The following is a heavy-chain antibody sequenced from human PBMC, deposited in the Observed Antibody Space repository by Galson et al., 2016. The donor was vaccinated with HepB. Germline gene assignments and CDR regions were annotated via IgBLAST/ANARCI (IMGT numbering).Heavy chain of an antibody. CDR3: ATMFYYYNTGFDRVDAFDI. Sequence: SLRLSCAASGFIFSSYWMNWVRQAPGKGLEWVADIKQDGREKYYVASAAGRFTVSRDNAKNSLYLQMNSLSAEDTAVYYCATMFYYYNTGFDRVDAFDIWGQGTMVTVSS. CDR1: GFIFSSYW. CDR2: IKQDGREK. J-gene: IGHJ3*02. D-gene: IGHD3-22*01. V-gene: IGHV3-7*01.